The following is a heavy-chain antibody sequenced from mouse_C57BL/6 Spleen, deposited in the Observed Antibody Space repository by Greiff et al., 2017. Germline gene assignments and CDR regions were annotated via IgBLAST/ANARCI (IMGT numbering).Heavy chain of an antibody. J-gene: IGHJ2*01. V-gene: IGHV1-69*01. CDR2: IDPSDSYT. CDR3: ARGVGRHFDY. CDR1: GYTFTSYW. D-gene: IGHD4-1*01. Sequence: QVQLKQPGAELVMPGASVKLSCKASGYTFTSYWMHWVKQRPGQGLEWIGEIDPSDSYTNYNQKFKGKSTFTVNKSSSTAYMQLSSRTSEDSAVYYCARGVGRHFDYGGQGTTLTVSS.